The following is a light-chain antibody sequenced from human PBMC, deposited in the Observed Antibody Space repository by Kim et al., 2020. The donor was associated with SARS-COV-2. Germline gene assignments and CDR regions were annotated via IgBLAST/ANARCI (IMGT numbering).Light chain of an antibody. V-gene: IGKV2-28*01. CDR1: QSLLHSNGYNY. CDR2: LGS. Sequence: DIVMTQSPLSLPVTPGEPASISCRSSQSLLHSNGYNYLYWYLQKPGQSPQVLIYLGSNRASGVPDRFSGSGSGTDFTLKISRVEAEDVGVYYCMQALQTPTFGQGTKLEI. CDR3: MQALQTPT. J-gene: IGKJ2*01.